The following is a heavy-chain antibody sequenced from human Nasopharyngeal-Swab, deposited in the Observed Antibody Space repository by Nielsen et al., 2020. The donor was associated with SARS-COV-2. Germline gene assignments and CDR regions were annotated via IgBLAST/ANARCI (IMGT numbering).Heavy chain of an antibody. D-gene: IGHD6-6*01. CDR3: ARGPRGSGTSSSSYYFDY. V-gene: IGHV4-34*01. CDR1: GGSFSGYY. Sequence: ETLSLTCAVYGGSFSGYYWSWIRQPPGKGLEWIGEINHSGSTNYNPSLKSRVTISVDTSKNQFSLKLSSVTAADTAVYYCARGPRGSGTSSSSYYFDYWGQGTLVTVSS. J-gene: IGHJ4*02. CDR2: INHSGST.